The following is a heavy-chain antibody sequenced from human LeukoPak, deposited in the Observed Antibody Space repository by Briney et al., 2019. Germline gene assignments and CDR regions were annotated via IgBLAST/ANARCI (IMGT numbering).Heavy chain of an antibody. CDR2: ISYDGSDK. D-gene: IGHD5-12*01. Sequence: GGSLRLSCAASGFTFSSYGMHWVRQAPGKGLEWVAVISYDGSDKFYADSVKGRFTISRDSSKNTLYLQMNSLRPEDTAVYYCARARPSMWIDYWGQGTLVTVSS. V-gene: IGHV3-30*03. CDR1: GFTFSSYG. J-gene: IGHJ4*02. CDR3: ARARPSMWIDY.